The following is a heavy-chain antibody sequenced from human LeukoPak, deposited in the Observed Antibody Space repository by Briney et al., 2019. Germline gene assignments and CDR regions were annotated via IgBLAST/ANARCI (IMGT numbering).Heavy chain of an antibody. V-gene: IGHV3-30*18. D-gene: IGHD2-21*01. Sequence: GGSLRLSCAASGFTFCSYGMHWVRQAPGKGLEWVAVISYDGSNKYYADSVKGRFTISRDNSKNTLYLQMNSLRAEDTAVYYCAKGDHYYGMDVWGQGTTVTVSS. CDR2: ISYDGSNK. J-gene: IGHJ6*02. CDR3: AKGDHYYGMDV. CDR1: GFTFCSYG.